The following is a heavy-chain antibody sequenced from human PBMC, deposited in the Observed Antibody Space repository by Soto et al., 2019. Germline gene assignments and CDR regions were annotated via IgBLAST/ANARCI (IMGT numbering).Heavy chain of an antibody. D-gene: IGHD2-8*01. J-gene: IGHJ4*02. CDR2: IIPIFGTT. V-gene: IGHV1-69*13. Sequence: SVKVSCKASGGIFSSYAITWVRQAPGQGLEWMGGIIPIFGTTNYAQKFQGRVTITADESTSTAYMELSSLIFEDTAVYYCARIQSPGVLRGTFDYWGQGTLVTVS. CDR1: GGIFSSYA. CDR3: ARIQSPGVLRGTFDY.